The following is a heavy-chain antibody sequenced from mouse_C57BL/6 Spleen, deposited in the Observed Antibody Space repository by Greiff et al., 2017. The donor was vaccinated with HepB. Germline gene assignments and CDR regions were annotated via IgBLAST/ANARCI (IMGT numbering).Heavy chain of an antibody. D-gene: IGHD1-1*01. CDR2: IYPGDGDT. V-gene: IGHV1-80*01. CDR1: GYAFSSYW. Sequence: QVQLQQSGAELVKPGASVKISCKASGYAFSSYWMNWVKQRPGKGLEWIGQIYPGDGDTTYNGKFKGKATLTADKSSSTAYMQLSSLTSEDSAVYFCAREVYGSSGDYFDYWGQGTTLTVSS. CDR3: AREVYGSSGDYFDY. J-gene: IGHJ2*01.